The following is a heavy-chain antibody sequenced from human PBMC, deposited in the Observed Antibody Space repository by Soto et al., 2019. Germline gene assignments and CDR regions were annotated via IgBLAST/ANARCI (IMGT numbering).Heavy chain of an antibody. Sequence: EVQLLESGGGLVQPGGSLRLSCAASGFTFTNYAMSWVRQAPGKGLEWVSAISGSGSSTYYADSVKGRFTISRDNSENTLFLQMNSLRAEDTAVYYCAYLTALNYYYGRDVWGQGTTVTVSS. CDR1: GFTFTNYA. V-gene: IGHV3-23*01. J-gene: IGHJ6*02. D-gene: IGHD1-26*01. CDR3: AYLTALNYYYGRDV. CDR2: ISGSGSST.